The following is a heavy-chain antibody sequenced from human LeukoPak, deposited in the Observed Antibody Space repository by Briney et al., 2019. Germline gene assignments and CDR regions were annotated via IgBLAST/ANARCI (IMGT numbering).Heavy chain of an antibody. V-gene: IGHV4-31*03. Sequence: SETLSLTCSVSGGSISSGGYCWSWIRQYPGKGLEWIGYIYYSGSTFYNPPLKSRVTISVDTSKNQFSLKLSSVTAADTAVYYCARDHHYYGMDVWGQGTTVTVSS. CDR1: GGSISSGGYC. CDR3: ARDHHYYGMDV. J-gene: IGHJ6*02. CDR2: IYYSGST.